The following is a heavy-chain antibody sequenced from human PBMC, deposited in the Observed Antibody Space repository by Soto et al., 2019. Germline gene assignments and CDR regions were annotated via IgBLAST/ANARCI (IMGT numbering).Heavy chain of an antibody. D-gene: IGHD3-10*01. CDR2: ISAYNGNT. V-gene: IGHV1-18*01. Sequence: QVQLVQSGAEVKKPGASVKVSCKASGYTFTSYGISWVRQAPGQGLEWMGWISAYNGNTNYAQKLQGRVTMTTDTSTSTAYMELRSLRSEDTAVYYCASNYLYYYGSGNTNYYGMDVWGQGPTVTVSS. J-gene: IGHJ6*02. CDR3: ASNYLYYYGSGNTNYYGMDV. CDR1: GYTFTSYG.